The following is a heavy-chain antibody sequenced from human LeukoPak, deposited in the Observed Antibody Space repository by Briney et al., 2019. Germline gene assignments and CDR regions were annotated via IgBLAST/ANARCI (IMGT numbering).Heavy chain of an antibody. V-gene: IGHV3-30*18. CDR3: TKGVLGGTQSVSAGLDS. D-gene: IGHD3-16*01. J-gene: IGHJ4*02. CDR1: GFTFSNYG. Sequence: GGSLRLSCVASGFTFSNYGMHWVRQAPGKELEWVAVISYDGSNKYYADSVKGRFTISRDNSKNTLYLQMNSLRAEDTAVYYCTKGVLGGTQSVSAGLDSWGQGTLVTVSS. CDR2: ISYDGSNK.